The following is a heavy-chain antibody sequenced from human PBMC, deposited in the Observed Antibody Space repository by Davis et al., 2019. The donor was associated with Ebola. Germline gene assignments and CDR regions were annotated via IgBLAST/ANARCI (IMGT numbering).Heavy chain of an antibody. CDR3: ARGGPIRYGDYVSDFDY. D-gene: IGHD4-17*01. CDR1: GFTFSSYW. CDR2: INSDGSST. V-gene: IGHV3-74*01. J-gene: IGHJ4*02. Sequence: PGGSLRLSCAASGFTFSSYWMHWVRQAPGKGLVWVSRINSDGSSTSYADSVKGRFTISGDNAKNTLYLQMNSLRAEDTAVYYCARGGPIRYGDYVSDFDYWGQGTLVTVSS.